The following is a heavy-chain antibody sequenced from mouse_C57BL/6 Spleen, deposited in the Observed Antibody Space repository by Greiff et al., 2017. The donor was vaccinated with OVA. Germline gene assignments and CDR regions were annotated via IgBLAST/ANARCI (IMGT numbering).Heavy chain of an antibody. D-gene: IGHD1-1*01. Sequence: EVKLVESGGGLVKPGGSLKLSCAASGFTFSDYGMHWVRQAPEKGLEWVAYISSGSSTIYYADTVKGRCTISRDNAKNTLFLQMTSLRSEDTAMYYCARRESNYYGSHYAMDYWGQGTSVTVSS. J-gene: IGHJ4*01. CDR2: ISSGSSTI. CDR3: ARRESNYYGSHYAMDY. V-gene: IGHV5-17*01. CDR1: GFTFSDYG.